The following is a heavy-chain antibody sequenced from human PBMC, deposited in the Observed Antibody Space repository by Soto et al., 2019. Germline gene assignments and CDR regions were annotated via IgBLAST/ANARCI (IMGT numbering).Heavy chain of an antibody. CDR2: IIPVFAIT. Sequence: QVQLVQSGAEVKKPGSSVKVSCSASGDTFSSYGISWVRQAPGQGLEWLGGIIPVFAITKYAQKFQGRITFTSDDSSSTTYMDLSSLRSEDTAVYYCARAKFHFDSDGSSFTTHFDHWDQGTPVTVSS. V-gene: IGHV1-69*01. J-gene: IGHJ4*02. D-gene: IGHD3-22*01. CDR1: GDTFSSYG. CDR3: ARAKFHFDSDGSSFTTHFDH.